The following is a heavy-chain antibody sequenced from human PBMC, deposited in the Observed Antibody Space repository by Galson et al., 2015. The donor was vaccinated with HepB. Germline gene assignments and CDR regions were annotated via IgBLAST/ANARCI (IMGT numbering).Heavy chain of an antibody. CDR2: IYPGDSDT. D-gene: IGHD7-27*01. Sequence: QSGAEVKRPGESLKISCKGSGYSFTSYWIGWVRQMPGKGLEWMGIIYPGDSDTRYSPSFQGQVTISADKSISTAYLQWSSLKASDTAMYYCARQMDNWGPEVRDAFDIWGQGTMVTVSS. CDR3: ARQMDNWGPEVRDAFDI. CDR1: GYSFTSYW. V-gene: IGHV5-51*01. J-gene: IGHJ3*02.